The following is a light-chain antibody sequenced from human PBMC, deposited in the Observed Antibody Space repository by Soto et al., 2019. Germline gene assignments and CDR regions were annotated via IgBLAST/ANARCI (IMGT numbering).Light chain of an antibody. J-gene: IGLJ2*01. CDR3: CSYAGSNTFV. V-gene: IGLV2-23*03. CDR1: SSDVGTYNL. CDR2: EGS. Sequence: QSALTQPASVSGSPGQSITISCTGTSSDVGTYNLVSWYQQHPGKAPKLMIYEGSKRPSGASDRFSGSKSGNTASLTISGLQAEDEADYYCCSYAGSNTFVFGGGTKLTVL.